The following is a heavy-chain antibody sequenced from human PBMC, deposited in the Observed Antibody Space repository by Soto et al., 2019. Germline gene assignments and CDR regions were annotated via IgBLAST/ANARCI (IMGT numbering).Heavy chain of an antibody. Sequence: SETLSLTCAVYGGSFSGYYWSWIRQPPGKGLEWIGEINHSGSTNYNPSLKSRVTISVDTSKNQFSLRLTSVTAADTAVYYCARGGGYYYMDVWDKGTTVTVSS. CDR2: INHSGST. CDR3: ARGGGYYYMDV. CDR1: GGSFSGYY. V-gene: IGHV4-34*01. J-gene: IGHJ6*03.